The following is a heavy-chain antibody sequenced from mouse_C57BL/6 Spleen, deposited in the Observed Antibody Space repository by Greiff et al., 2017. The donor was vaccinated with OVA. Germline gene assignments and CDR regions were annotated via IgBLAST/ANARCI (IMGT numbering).Heavy chain of an antibody. D-gene: IGHD1-1*01. CDR1: GFTFSSYG. CDR2: ISSGGSYT. V-gene: IGHV5-6*01. CDR3: ARLGGSSWFAY. J-gene: IGHJ3*01. Sequence: EVKLVESGGDLVKPGGSLKLSCAASGFTFSSYGMSWVRQTPDKRLEWVATISSGGSYTYYPDSVKGRFTISRDNAKNTLYLQMSSLKSEDTAMYYGARLGGSSWFAYWGQGTLVTVSA.